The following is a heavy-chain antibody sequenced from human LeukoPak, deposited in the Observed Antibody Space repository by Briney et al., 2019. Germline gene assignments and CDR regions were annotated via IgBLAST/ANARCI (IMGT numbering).Heavy chain of an antibody. CDR1: GFTFSSYW. D-gene: IGHD4-23*01. Sequence: GGSLRLSCAASGFTFSSYWMNWVRQAPGKGLVWVSRIASDGSSTTYADSVKGRFSISRDNAENTLYLQMNSLRVEDTAVYYCARGRPHGNDYWGQGTLVTVSS. V-gene: IGHV3-74*01. J-gene: IGHJ4*02. CDR3: ARGRPHGNDY. CDR2: IASDGSST.